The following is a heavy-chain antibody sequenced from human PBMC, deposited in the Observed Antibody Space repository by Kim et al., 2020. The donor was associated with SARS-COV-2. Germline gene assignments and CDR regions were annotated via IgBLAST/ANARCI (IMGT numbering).Heavy chain of an antibody. J-gene: IGHJ4*02. Sequence: GGSLRLSCAASGFTFSSYGMHWVRQAPGKGLEWVAVIWYDGSNKYYADSVKGRFTISRDNSKNTLYLQMNSLRAEDTAVYYCARDRGGVVAATSFDYWGQGTLVTVSS. D-gene: IGHD2-15*01. V-gene: IGHV3-33*01. CDR3: ARDRGGVVAATSFDY. CDR1: GFTFSSYG. CDR2: IWYDGSNK.